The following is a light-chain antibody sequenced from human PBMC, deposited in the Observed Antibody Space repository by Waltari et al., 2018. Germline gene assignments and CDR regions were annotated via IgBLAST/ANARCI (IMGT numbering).Light chain of an antibody. Sequence: QSALTQPASVSGSPGQSLTISCTGTSSDIGGYNYVSWFQQHPGRAPKLIIYGVNNRPSGISNRFSGSKSGNTASLTISGLQAEDESHYYCTSYTTSFTVVFGGGTKLTVL. V-gene: IGLV2-14*03. CDR3: TSYTTSFTVV. J-gene: IGLJ2*01. CDR1: SSDIGGYNY. CDR2: GVN.